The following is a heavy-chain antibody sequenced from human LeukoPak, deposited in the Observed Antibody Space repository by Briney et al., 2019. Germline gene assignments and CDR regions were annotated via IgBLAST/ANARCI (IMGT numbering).Heavy chain of an antibody. CDR2: MYNNGNT. CDR3: ARVGGDRVAY. J-gene: IGHJ4*02. Sequence: GGSLRLSCAASGFTVSSKYMSWVRQAPGKGLEWVSVMYNNGNTHYADSVKGRFTISRDNVKNMLYLQMNSLRPEATAVYYCARVGGDRVAYWGQGTLVTVSS. V-gene: IGHV3-53*01. D-gene: IGHD4-17*01. CDR1: GFTVSSKY.